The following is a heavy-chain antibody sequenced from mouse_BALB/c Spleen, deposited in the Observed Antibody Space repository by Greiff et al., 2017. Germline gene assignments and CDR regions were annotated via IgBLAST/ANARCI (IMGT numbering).Heavy chain of an antibody. CDR2: ISSGGST. J-gene: IGHJ4*01. Sequence: EVQGVESGAGLVKPGGSLKLSCAASGFTFSSYAMSWVRQTPEKRLEWVASISSGGSTYYPDSVKGRFTIFRDNARNILYLQMISMRSEDTAMYYCASEDYYGSSTDYYDAMDDWGQGTSVTVSS. D-gene: IGHD1-1*01. V-gene: IGHV5-6-5*01. CDR1: GFTFSSYA. CDR3: ASEDYYGSSTDYYDAMDD.